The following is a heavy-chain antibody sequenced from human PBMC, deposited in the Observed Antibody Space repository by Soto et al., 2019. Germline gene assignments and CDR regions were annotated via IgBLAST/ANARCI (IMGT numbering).Heavy chain of an antibody. V-gene: IGHV3-9*01. J-gene: IGHJ4*02. D-gene: IGHD3-16*02. CDR1: GFTFDDYA. CDR3: AKEGSMITFGGVIANYFDY. Sequence: GGSLRLSCAASGFTFDDYAMHWVRQAPGKGLEWVSGISWNSGSIGYADSVKGRFTISRDNAKNSLYLQMNSLRAEDTALYYCAKEGSMITFGGVIANYFDYWGQGTLVTVSS. CDR2: ISWNSGSI.